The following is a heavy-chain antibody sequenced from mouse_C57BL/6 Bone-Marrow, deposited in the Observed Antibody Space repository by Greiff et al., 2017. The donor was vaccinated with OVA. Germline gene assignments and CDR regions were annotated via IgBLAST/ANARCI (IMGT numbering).Heavy chain of an antibody. D-gene: IGHD2-5*01. CDR1: GYTFTDYN. Sequence: EVKLMESGPELVKPGASVKMSCKASGYTFTDYNMHWVKQSHGKSLEWIGYINPNNGGTSYNQKFKGKATLTVNKSSSTAYMELRSLTSEDSAVYYCAVYYSNYPWYFDVWGTGTTVTVSS. J-gene: IGHJ1*03. V-gene: IGHV1-22*01. CDR3: AVYYSNYPWYFDV. CDR2: INPNNGGT.